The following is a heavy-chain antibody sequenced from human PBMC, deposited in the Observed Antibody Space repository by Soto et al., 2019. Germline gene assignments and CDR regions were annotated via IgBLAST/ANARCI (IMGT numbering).Heavy chain of an antibody. V-gene: IGHV4-30-4*01. J-gene: IGHJ5*02. D-gene: IGHD5-18*01. Sequence: PSETLSLPCTGSADAISSNNYSWSCFRQPPGEGLEWIGFISYSGTTSYSPSLKSRVAISLDTSKNQFSLSLSSVTAADTAVYYCARGRGYSYGLDPWGQGTLVTVS. CDR1: ADAISSNNYS. CDR3: ARGRGYSYGLDP. CDR2: ISYSGTT.